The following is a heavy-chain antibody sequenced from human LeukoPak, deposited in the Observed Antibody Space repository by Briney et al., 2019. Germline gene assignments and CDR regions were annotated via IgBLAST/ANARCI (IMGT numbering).Heavy chain of an antibody. CDR2: IYHSGST. D-gene: IGHD3-16*02. CDR3: ARESYPRAFDI. Sequence: SETLSLTCTVSGGSISSGGYYWSWIRQPPGKGLEWIGYIYHSGSTYYNPSLKSRVTISVDRSKNQFSLKLSSVTAADTAVYYCARESYPRAFDIWGQGTMVTVSS. V-gene: IGHV4-30-2*01. CDR1: GGSISSGGYY. J-gene: IGHJ3*02.